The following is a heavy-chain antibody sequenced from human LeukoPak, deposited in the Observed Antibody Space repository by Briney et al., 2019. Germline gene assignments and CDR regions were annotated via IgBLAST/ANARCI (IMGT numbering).Heavy chain of an antibody. D-gene: IGHD4-17*01. J-gene: IGHJ4*02. CDR3: ARDYTVTRYYFDY. CDR2: ISYDGSNK. Sequence: PGGSLRLSCAASGFTFSSYAMHWVRQAPGKGLEWVAVISYDGSNKYYADSVKGRFTISRDNPKNTLYLQMNSLRAEDTAVYYCARDYTVTRYYFDYWGQGTLVTVSS. V-gene: IGHV3-30*04. CDR1: GFTFSSYA.